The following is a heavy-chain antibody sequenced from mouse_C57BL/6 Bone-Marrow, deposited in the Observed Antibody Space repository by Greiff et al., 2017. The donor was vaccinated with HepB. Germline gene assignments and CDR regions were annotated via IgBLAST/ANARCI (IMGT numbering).Heavy chain of an antibody. CDR3: ARLVLRSLDFDD. J-gene: IGHJ2*01. Sequence: VQLQQPGAELVRPGTSVKLSCKASGYTFTSYWMHWVKQRPGQGLEWIGVIDPSDSYTNYNQKFKGKATLTVDTSSSTAYMQLSSLTSEDSAVYYCARLVLRSLDFDDWGQGTTLTVSS. CDR2: IDPSDSYT. D-gene: IGHD1-1*01. V-gene: IGHV1-59*01. CDR1: GYTFTSYW.